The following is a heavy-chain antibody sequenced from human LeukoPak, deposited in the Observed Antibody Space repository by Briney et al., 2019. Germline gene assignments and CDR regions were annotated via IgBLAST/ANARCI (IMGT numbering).Heavy chain of an antibody. D-gene: IGHD3-10*01. J-gene: IGHJ5*02. CDR2: IHYTGST. CDR3: ARGGYYGSGNDFRFDP. CDR1: GGSINSYY. V-gene: IGHV4-59*01. Sequence: SETLSLTCTVSGGSINSYYWSWVRQPPGKGLECIGYIHYTGSTNYNPSLKSRGTISVATSKSQFSLKLSSVTAADTAIYYCARGGYYGSGNDFRFDPSGQGTLVTVSS.